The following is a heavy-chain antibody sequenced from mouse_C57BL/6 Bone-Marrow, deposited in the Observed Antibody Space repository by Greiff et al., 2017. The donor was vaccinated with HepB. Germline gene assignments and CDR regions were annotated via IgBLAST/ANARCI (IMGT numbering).Heavy chain of an antibody. CDR1: GYTFTSYW. Sequence: VQLQQPGAELVKPGASVKMSCKASGYTFTSYWITWVKQRPGQGLEWIGDIYPGSGSTNYNEKFKSKATLTVDTSSSTAYMPLSSLTSEDSAVYYCARWGFITTVVATDYAMDYWGQGTSVTVSS. V-gene: IGHV1-55*01. D-gene: IGHD1-1*01. CDR3: ARWGFITTVVATDYAMDY. CDR2: IYPGSGST. J-gene: IGHJ4*01.